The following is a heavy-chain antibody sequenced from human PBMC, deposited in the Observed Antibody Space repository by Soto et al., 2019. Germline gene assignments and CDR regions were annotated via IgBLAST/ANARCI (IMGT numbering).Heavy chain of an antibody. CDR2: IKSKTDGGTT. V-gene: IGHV3-15*07. CDR1: GFTFSNAR. CDR3: TTYCSSTSCYLPHYYYGMDV. J-gene: IGHJ6*02. Sequence: GGAPRISCAASGFTFSNARMKWVRPAPGKGLERGGRIKSKTDGGTTDYAAPVKGRFTISRDDSKNTLYLQMNSLKTEDTAVYYCTTYCSSTSCYLPHYYYGMDVWGQGTTVTVSS. D-gene: IGHD2-2*01.